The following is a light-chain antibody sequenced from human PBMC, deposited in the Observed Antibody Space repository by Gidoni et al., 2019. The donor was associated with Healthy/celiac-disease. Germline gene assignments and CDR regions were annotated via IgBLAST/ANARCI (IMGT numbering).Light chain of an antibody. V-gene: IGKV3-20*01. CDR2: GAS. Sequence: EIVLTQSPGTLSLSPGERATLSCRASQSVSSSYLAWYQQKPGQAPRLLIYGASSRATGIPDRVSGSGSGTDFTLTISRLEPEDFAVYYCQQYGSSHSLTFGGGTKVEIK. CDR3: QQYGSSHSLT. J-gene: IGKJ4*01. CDR1: QSVSSSY.